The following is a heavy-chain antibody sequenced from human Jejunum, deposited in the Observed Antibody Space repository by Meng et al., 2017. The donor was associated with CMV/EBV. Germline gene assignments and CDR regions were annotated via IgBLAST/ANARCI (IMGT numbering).Heavy chain of an antibody. D-gene: IGHD1-1*01. V-gene: IGHV4-59*02. CDR3: AKFSATGAYYLGMDV. CDR2: IYHSGFT. J-gene: IGHJ6*02. CDR1: GASVGGYY. Sequence: GASVGGYYWTWIRPPPGKGLEWIGCIYHSGFTSYSPSLKSRVMLSVDTSRNQFSLRLTSVTAADTAAYYCAKFSATGAYYLGMDVWGQGTTVTVSS.